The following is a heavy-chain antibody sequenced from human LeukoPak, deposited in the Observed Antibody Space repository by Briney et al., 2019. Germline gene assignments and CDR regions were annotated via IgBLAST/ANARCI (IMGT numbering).Heavy chain of an antibody. D-gene: IGHD3-22*01. CDR1: GGSISNSGYY. Sequence: SETLSLTCTVSGGSISNSGYYWGWIRQPPGKGLEWIGNIYYSGSTYYNPSLKSRVTISVDTSKNQFSLKLSSVTAADTAVYYCAKAYYYDPFDFWGQGTLVTVSS. CDR3: AKAYYYDPFDF. V-gene: IGHV4-39*01. CDR2: IYYSGST. J-gene: IGHJ4*02.